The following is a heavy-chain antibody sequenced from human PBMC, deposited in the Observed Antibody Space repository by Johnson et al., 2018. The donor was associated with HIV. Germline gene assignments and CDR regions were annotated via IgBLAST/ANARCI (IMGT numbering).Heavy chain of an antibody. CDR1: GFTLSSYA. CDR2: ISYDGSNK. Sequence: QVQLVESGGGVVKPGRSLRLSCAASGFTLSSYAMHWVRQAPGKGLEWVAVISYDGSNKYYADSVKGRFTISRDNSKNTLDLQMNSLRAEDTAVYYWARGFHSGSYYRGRAFDIWGQGTMVTVSS. CDR3: ARGFHSGSYYRGRAFDI. D-gene: IGHD1-26*01. V-gene: IGHV3-30*04. J-gene: IGHJ3*02.